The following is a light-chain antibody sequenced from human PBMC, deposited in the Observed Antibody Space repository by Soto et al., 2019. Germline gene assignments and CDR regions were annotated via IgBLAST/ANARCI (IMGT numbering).Light chain of an antibody. V-gene: IGLV4-60*02. J-gene: IGLJ2*01. CDR3: ETWDSNPRV. Sequence: QSVLTQSSSASASLGSSVKLTCTLSSGHSSYIIAWHQQQPGKAPRYLMKLEGSGSYNKGSGVPDRFSGSSSGADRSLTISHLQFEDEADYYCETWDSNPRVFGGGTQLTVL. CDR2: LEGSGSY. CDR1: SGHSSYI.